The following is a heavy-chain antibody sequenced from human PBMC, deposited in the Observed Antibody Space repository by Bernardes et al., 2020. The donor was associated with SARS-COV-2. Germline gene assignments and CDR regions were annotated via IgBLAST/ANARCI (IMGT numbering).Heavy chain of an antibody. V-gene: IGHV3-74*01. CDR1: GFTFRSYW. CDR3: ARGAYSLNKSGPHSVLDI. CDR2: INGDGTST. D-gene: IGHD1-26*01. J-gene: IGHJ3*02. Sequence: GSLKLSCAGSGFTFRSYWMHWIRQVSGKGLVWVLRINGDGTSTSYRDSLKGRFTISRDNAKNTLNLQMNSLSAEDTAMYYCARGAYSLNKSGPHSVLDIWGQATKITVAS.